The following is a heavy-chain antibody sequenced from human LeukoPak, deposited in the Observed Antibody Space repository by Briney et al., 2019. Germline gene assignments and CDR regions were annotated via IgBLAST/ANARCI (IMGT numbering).Heavy chain of an antibody. CDR2: INTYNGNT. CDR3: AREEYYGSGSYPHFDY. D-gene: IGHD3-10*01. Sequence: ASVKVSCKASGYTFTGYYMHWVRQAPGQGLEWMGWINTYNGNTNYAQNYQGRVTMTTDTSTSTAYMELRSLRSDDTAVYYCAREEYYGSGSYPHFDYWGQGTLVTVSS. J-gene: IGHJ4*02. CDR1: GYTFTGYY. V-gene: IGHV1-18*04.